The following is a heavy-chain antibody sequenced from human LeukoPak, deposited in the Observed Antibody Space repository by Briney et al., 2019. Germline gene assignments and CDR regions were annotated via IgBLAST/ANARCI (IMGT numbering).Heavy chain of an antibody. J-gene: IGHJ4*02. D-gene: IGHD6-13*01. CDR3: AREARYSSSWYDY. CDR2: IIPIFGTA. Sequence: SVKVSCKPSGYTFTSYGISWVRQAPGQGLEWMGGIIPIFGTANYAQKFQGRVTITADESTSTAYMELSSLRSEDTAVYYCAREARYSSSWYDYWGQGTLVTVSS. CDR1: GYTFTSYG. V-gene: IGHV1-69*13.